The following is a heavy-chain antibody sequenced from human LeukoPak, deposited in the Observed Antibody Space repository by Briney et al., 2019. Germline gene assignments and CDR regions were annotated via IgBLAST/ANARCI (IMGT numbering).Heavy chain of an antibody. CDR2: INHSGST. CDR3: ARLYDYVWGSYRSTLRGYFDY. J-gene: IGHJ4*02. Sequence: SETLSLTCAVYGGSFSGYYWSWIRQPPGKGLEWIGEINHSGSTNYNPSLKSRVTISVDTSKNQFSLKLSSVTAADTAVHYCARLYDYVWGSYRSTLRGYFDYWGQGTLVTVSS. CDR1: GGSFSGYY. V-gene: IGHV4-34*01. D-gene: IGHD3-16*02.